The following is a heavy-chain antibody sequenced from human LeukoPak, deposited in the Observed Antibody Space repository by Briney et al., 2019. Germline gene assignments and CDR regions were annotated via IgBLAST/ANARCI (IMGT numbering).Heavy chain of an antibody. V-gene: IGHV3-30*18. Sequence: GGSLRLSCAASGFTFSSYGMHWVRQAPGKGLEWVAVISYDGSNKYYADSVKGRFTISRDNSKNTLYLQMNSLRAEDTAVYYCAKDLEIWPAVRGVGLGYWGQGTLVTVSS. CDR1: GFTFSSYG. CDR3: AKDLEIWPAVRGVGLGY. D-gene: IGHD3-10*01. CDR2: ISYDGSNK. J-gene: IGHJ4*02.